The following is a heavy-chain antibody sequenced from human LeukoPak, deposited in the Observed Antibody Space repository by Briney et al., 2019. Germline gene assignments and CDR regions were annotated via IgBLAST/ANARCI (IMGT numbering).Heavy chain of an antibody. CDR3: ARGAYPVLRYFDWSQTYFDY. CDR1: GGSISSYY. V-gene: IGHV4-4*07. Sequence: PSETLSLTCTVSGGSISSYYWSWIRQPAGKGLEWIGRIYTSGSTNYNPSLKSRVTMSVDTSKNQFSLKLSSVTAADTAVYYCARGAYPVLRYFDWSQTYFDYWGQGTLVTASS. J-gene: IGHJ4*02. D-gene: IGHD3-9*01. CDR2: IYTSGST.